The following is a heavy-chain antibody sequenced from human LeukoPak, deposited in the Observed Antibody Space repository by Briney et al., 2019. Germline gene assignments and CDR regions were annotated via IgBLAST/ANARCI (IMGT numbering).Heavy chain of an antibody. CDR3: ARDRRGVGATTPRLPFDY. J-gene: IGHJ4*02. CDR2: IYYSGST. V-gene: IGHV4-39*07. Sequence: SETLSLTCTVSGGSISSSSYYWGWIRQPPGKGLEWIGSIYYSGSTYYNPSLKSRVTISVDTSKNQFSLKLSSVTAADTAVYYCARDRRGVGATTPRLPFDYWGQGTLVTVSS. CDR1: GGSISSSSYY. D-gene: IGHD1-26*01.